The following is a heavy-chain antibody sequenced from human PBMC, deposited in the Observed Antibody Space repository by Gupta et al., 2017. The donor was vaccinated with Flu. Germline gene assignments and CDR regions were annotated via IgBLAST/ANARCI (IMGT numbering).Heavy chain of an antibody. D-gene: IGHD3-22*01. CDR3: ERIHSYSYHKSGQYYVQYFDF. Sequence: HVTSKESAPSLLPPTATLPLTCPVPGLSLSDPRLAVSWIRQPPGKALEWLAHFLSNGEKSYNASLKSRLSISRDTSRGQVVLSVTDVDPVDTDKYFCERIHSYSYHKSGQYYVQYFDFWGQGTLVTVSS. CDR2: FLSNGEK. CDR1: GLSLSDPRLA. V-gene: IGHV2-26*01. J-gene: IGHJ4*02.